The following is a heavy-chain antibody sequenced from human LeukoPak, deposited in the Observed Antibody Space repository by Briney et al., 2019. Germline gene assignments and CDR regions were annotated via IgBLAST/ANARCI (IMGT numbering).Heavy chain of an antibody. J-gene: IGHJ4*02. CDR3: AGGSGSGWYEDY. CDR2: MSPNSGNT. V-gene: IGHV1-8*01. Sequence: ASVKVSCKASGYTFTSYDINWVRQATGQGLEWMGWMSPNSGNTGYAQKFQGRVTMTRNTSISTAYMELSSLRSEDTAVYYCAGGSGSGWYEDYWGQGTLVTVSS. D-gene: IGHD6-19*01. CDR1: GYTFTSYD.